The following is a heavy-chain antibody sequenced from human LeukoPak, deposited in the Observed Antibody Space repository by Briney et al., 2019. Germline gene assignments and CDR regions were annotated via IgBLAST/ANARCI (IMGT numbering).Heavy chain of an antibody. V-gene: IGHV3-7*03. CDR2: XKQDGSEK. CDR1: GFTFSSYW. D-gene: IGHD3-10*01. Sequence: GGSLRLSCAASGFTFSSYWMSWVRQAPGKGXXXXXXXKQDGSEKYYVDSVKGRFTISRDNAKNSLYLQMNSLRAEDTAVYYCARKAMVRGVIIWSLDYWGQGTLVTVSS. CDR3: ARKAMVRGVIIWSLDY. J-gene: IGHJ4*02.